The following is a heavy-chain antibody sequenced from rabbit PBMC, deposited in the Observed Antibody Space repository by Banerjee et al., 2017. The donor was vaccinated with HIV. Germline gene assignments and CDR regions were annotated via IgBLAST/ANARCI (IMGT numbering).Heavy chain of an antibody. D-gene: IGHD4-1*01. J-gene: IGHJ4*01. CDR1: GFDFSSYG. V-gene: IGHV1S47*01. CDR3: ARGGWVDYFNL. CDR2: IDPVFGST. Sequence: QEQLVESGGGLVQPGGSLKLSCKASGFDFSSYGVSWVRQAPGKGLEWIGYIDPVFGSTYYASWVNGRFTISSHNAQNTLYLQLNSLTAADTATYFCARGGWVDYFNLWGQGTLVTVS.